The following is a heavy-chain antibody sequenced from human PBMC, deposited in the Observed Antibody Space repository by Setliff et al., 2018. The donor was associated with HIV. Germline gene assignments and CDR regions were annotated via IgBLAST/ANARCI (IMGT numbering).Heavy chain of an antibody. Sequence: ASVKVSCKASGYTFTSYGISWVRQASGQGLEWMGWISAYNGNTNYAQNLQGRVTVTTDTSTSTVYMELRSLRSDDTAVYYCARVSSSGWGHAFDIWGQGTMVTVS. D-gene: IGHD6-19*01. CDR3: ARVSSSGWGHAFDI. CDR2: ISAYNGNT. V-gene: IGHV1-18*01. CDR1: GYTFTSYG. J-gene: IGHJ3*02.